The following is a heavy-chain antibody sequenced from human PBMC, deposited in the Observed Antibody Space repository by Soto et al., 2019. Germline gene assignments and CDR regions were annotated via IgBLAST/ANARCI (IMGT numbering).Heavy chain of an antibody. V-gene: IGHV4-30-4*01. J-gene: IGHJ6*02. CDR2: IYYSGST. CDR3: ARDRAKWKDYYYYGMDV. D-gene: IGHD1-20*01. CDR1: GGSISSGDDF. Sequence: QVQLQESGPGLVKPSQTLSLTCTVSGGSISSGDDFWTWIRQPPGKGLEWIGYIYYSGSTYYNPSLKSRLTMSVDTSKNQFSLKLSSVTAADTGVYYCARDRAKWKDYYYYGMDVWGQGTTVTVSS.